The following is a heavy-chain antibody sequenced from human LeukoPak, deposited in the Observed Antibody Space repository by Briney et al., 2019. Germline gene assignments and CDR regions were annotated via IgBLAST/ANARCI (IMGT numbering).Heavy chain of an antibody. CDR1: GGSINSAYY. CDR2: IYHSGST. Sequence: SETLSLTCTVSGGSINSAYYWGWIRQPPGKGLEWIGNIYHSGSTYYNPSLKSRVTISVDTSKNQFSLKLSSVTAADTAVYYCARDSPREMATSDDYWGQGTLVTVSS. D-gene: IGHD5-24*01. CDR3: ARDSPREMATSDDY. V-gene: IGHV4-38-2*02. J-gene: IGHJ4*02.